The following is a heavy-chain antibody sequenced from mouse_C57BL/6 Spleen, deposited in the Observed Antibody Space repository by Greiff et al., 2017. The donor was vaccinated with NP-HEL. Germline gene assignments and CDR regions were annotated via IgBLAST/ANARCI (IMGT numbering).Heavy chain of an antibody. Sequence: EVQLQQSGAELVRPGASVKLSCTASGFNIKDYYMHWVKQRPEQGLEWIGRIDPEDGDTEYAPKFQGKATMTADTSSNTAYLQLSSLTSEDTAVYYCTTWDYGRAWFAYWGQGTLVTVSA. CDR2: IDPEDGDT. D-gene: IGHD1-1*01. V-gene: IGHV14-1*01. CDR3: TTWDYGRAWFAY. J-gene: IGHJ3*01. CDR1: GFNIKDYY.